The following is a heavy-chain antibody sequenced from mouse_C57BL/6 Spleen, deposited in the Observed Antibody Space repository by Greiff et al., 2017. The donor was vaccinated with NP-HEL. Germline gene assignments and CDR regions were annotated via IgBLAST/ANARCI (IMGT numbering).Heavy chain of an antibody. V-gene: IGHV1-22*01. J-gene: IGHJ3*01. D-gene: IGHD2-1*01. CDR1: GYTFTDYN. CDR3: ARGDLLWYPWFAY. CDR2: INPNNGGT. Sequence: VQLQQSGPELVKPGASVKMSCKASGYTFTDYNMHWVKQSHGKSLEWIGYINPNNGGTSYNQKFKGKATLTVNKSSSTAYMELRSLTSEDSAVYYCARGDLLWYPWFAYWGQGTLVTVSA.